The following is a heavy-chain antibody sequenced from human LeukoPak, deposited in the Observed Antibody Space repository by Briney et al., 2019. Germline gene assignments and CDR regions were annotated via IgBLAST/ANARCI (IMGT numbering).Heavy chain of an antibody. Sequence: GGSLRLSCAASGFTFDDYGMSWVRHVPGKGLEWAPGISWNGGRTGYADSVKGRFTISRDNAKNSLYLQMNSLRAEDTAFYYCARGGVGATKFDYWGQGTLVTVSS. V-gene: IGHV3-20*04. CDR3: ARGGVGATKFDY. CDR2: ISWNGGRT. J-gene: IGHJ4*02. D-gene: IGHD1-26*01. CDR1: GFTFDDYG.